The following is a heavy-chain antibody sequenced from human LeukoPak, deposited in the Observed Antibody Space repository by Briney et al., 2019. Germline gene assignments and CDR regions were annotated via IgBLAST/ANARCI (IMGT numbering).Heavy chain of an antibody. Sequence: GGSLRLSCAASGFTFSSYSMNWVRQAPGKGLEWVSSISSSSSYIYYADSVKGRFTISRDNAKNSLYLLMNSLRAEDTAVYYCARGPGGVGAEIGWFDPWGQGTLVTVSS. CDR2: ISSSSSYI. V-gene: IGHV3-21*01. D-gene: IGHD1-26*01. J-gene: IGHJ5*02. CDR3: ARGPGGVGAEIGWFDP. CDR1: GFTFSSYS.